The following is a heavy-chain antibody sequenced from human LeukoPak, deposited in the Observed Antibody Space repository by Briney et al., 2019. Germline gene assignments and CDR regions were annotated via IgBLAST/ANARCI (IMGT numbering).Heavy chain of an antibody. CDR3: SRGETEEAGTRPDAFDI. D-gene: IGHD6-13*01. V-gene: IGHV1-2*02. Sequence: GAPLKLSSTASGYTFSGYEITSVRQVPGHRLECMSWMNPNSGGTKYTQKFQGRVTMTRDTSISTSYMELGRLSSYDTAVYDCSRGETEEAGTRPDAFDIWGHGTMVTVSS. J-gene: IGHJ3*02. CDR1: GYTFSGYE. CDR2: MNPNSGGT.